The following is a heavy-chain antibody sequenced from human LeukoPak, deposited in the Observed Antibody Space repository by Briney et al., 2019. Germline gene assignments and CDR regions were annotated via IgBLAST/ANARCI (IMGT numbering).Heavy chain of an antibody. J-gene: IGHJ4*02. CDR2: IYYTGTT. V-gene: IGHV4-39*07. D-gene: IGHD3-3*01. CDR1: SGSISVTGID. CDR3: GSRRTAMFGVIKGPIDY. Sequence: SETLSLTCTVSSGSISVTGIDWGWVRQPPGKGLEYLGKIYYTGTTSYNPSLKSRVTISFDTSKNQFSLKLTSVTAADTAVYYCGSRRTAMFGVIKGPIDYWGQGTLVTVSS.